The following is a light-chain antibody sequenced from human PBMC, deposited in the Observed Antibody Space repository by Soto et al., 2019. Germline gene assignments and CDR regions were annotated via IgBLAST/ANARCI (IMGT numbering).Light chain of an antibody. V-gene: IGKV3D-15*01. CDR2: DIS. CDR3: QQYNDWPLT. CDR1: QSVSSN. J-gene: IGKJ4*01. Sequence: EIVMTQSPATLSVSPGERATLSCRASQSVSSNLAWYQQKPGQAPSLLIYDISARATGIPTRFSGSGSGTEFTLTISSXQSEDFAVYHCQQYNDWPLTFGGGTKVDIK.